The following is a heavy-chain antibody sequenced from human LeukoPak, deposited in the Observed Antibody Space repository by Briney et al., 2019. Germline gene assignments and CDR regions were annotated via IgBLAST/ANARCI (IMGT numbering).Heavy chain of an antibody. V-gene: IGHV4-59*01. J-gene: IGHJ6*02. CDR1: GGSTSSYY. D-gene: IGHD2-15*01. CDR2: IYYSVST. CDR3: ARDRGSRGYYYYGMDV. Sequence: PSETLSLTCIVPGGSTSSYYWSWIRHPPGKGLGWVGYIYYSVSTNYNPSPKSRVTISVDTSKTQFSLKLSSVTAADTAVYYCARDRGSRGYYYYGMDVWGQGNTVTVSS.